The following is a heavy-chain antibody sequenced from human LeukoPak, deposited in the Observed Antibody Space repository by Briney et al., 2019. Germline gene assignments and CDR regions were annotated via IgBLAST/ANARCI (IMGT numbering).Heavy chain of an antibody. CDR1: GFTFSSYG. CDR3: AKLPGYSYGWTGNDYDSSGYYYFDY. J-gene: IGHJ4*02. V-gene: IGHV3-23*01. Sequence: GGSLRLSCAASGFTFSSYGMSWVRQAPGKGLEWVSAISGSGGSTYYADSVKGRFTISRDNSKNTLYLQMNSLGAEDTAVYYCAKLPGYSYGWTGNDYDSSGYYYFDYWGQGTLVTVSS. CDR2: ISGSGGST. D-gene: IGHD3-22*01.